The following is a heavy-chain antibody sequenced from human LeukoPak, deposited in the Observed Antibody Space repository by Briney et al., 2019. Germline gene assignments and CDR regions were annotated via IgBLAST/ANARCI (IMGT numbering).Heavy chain of an antibody. J-gene: IGHJ4*02. V-gene: IGHV3-21*01. CDR1: GFTFSSYS. D-gene: IGHD3-22*01. CDR3: ARAGFGADSSGYYGY. Sequence: GGSLRLSCAASGFTFSSYSMNWVRQAPGKGLEWVSSISSSSSYIYYADSVKGRFTISRDNAKNSLYLQMNSLRAEDTAVYYCARAGFGADSSGYYGYWGQGTLVTVSS. CDR2: ISSSSSYI.